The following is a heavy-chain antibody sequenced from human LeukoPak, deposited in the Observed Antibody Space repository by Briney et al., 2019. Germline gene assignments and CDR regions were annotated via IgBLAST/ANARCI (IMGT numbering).Heavy chain of an antibody. D-gene: IGHD3-10*01. CDR2: INPNSGGT. CDR1: GYTFTGYY. Sequence: ASVKVSCKASGYTFTGYYMHWVRQAPGQGLEWMGWINPNSGGTNYAQKFQGRVTMTRDTSISTAYMELGRLRSDDTAVYYCARERMVRGVIITGNWFDPWGQGTLVTVSS. V-gene: IGHV1-2*02. CDR3: ARERMVRGVIITGNWFDP. J-gene: IGHJ5*02.